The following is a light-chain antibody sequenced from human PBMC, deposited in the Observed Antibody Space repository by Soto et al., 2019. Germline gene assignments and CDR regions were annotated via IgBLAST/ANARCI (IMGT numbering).Light chain of an antibody. Sequence: QSVLTQPASVSGSPGQSITISCTGTGSDVGGYNYVSWYQQHPGKAPKVMIYDVSNRPSGVSNRFSGSKSGNTASLTLSGLQAEDEADYYCSSYTSASTPLVFGGGTQLTVL. CDR2: DVS. CDR3: SSYTSASTPLV. V-gene: IGLV2-14*01. J-gene: IGLJ2*01. CDR1: GSDVGGYNY.